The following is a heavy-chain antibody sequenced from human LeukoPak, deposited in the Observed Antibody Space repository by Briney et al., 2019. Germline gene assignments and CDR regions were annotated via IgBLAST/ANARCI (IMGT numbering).Heavy chain of an antibody. J-gene: IGHJ4*02. CDR3: ARDRGLWSHDY. D-gene: IGHD3-10*01. V-gene: IGHV4-59*01. CDR2: IYYSGST. CDR1: GGSISSYY. Sequence: SETLSLTCTVSGGSISSYYWSWIRQPPGKGLEWIGYIYYSGSTNYNPSLKSRVTISVDTSKNQFSLKLSSVTAADTAVYYCARDRGLWSHDYWGQGTLVTVSS.